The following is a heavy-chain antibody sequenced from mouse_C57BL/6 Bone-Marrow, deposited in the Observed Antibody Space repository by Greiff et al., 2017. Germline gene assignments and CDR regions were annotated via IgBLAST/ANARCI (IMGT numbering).Heavy chain of an antibody. J-gene: IGHJ2*01. CDR1: GFNIKDDY. CDR3: TTDTTGVPDY. CDR2: IDPENGDT. D-gene: IGHD1-1*01. Sequence: VQLQQSGAELVRPGASVKLSCTASGFNIKDDYMHWVKQRPEQGLEWIGWIDPENGDTEYASKFQGKATITADTSSNTAYLQRSSLTYEDTAGYYCTTDTTGVPDYWGQGTTLTVSS. V-gene: IGHV14-4*01.